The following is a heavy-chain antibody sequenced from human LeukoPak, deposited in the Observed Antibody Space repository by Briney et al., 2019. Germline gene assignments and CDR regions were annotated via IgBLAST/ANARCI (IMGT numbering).Heavy chain of an antibody. D-gene: IGHD3-10*01. V-gene: IGHV3-74*01. Sequence: GGSLRLSCAASGFTFSDYWIHWVRQAPGKGLVWVSRINTDGSITNYADSVKGRFSTSRDNAKNTLYLQMSSLRAEDTAVYYCARDRGPRTGFMVREAYDHWGQGTLVTVSS. J-gene: IGHJ4*02. CDR1: GFTFSDYW. CDR2: INTDGSIT. CDR3: ARDRGPRTGFMVREAYDH.